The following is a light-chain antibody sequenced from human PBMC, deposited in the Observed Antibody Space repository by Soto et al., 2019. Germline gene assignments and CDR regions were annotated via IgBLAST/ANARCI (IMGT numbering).Light chain of an antibody. CDR2: GAS. CDR3: QQYSSSPQT. J-gene: IGKJ1*01. CDR1: QSVRSY. Sequence: EIVMTQSPATLSVSPGERATLSCGASQSVRSYLAWYQQKPGQAPRLLIHGASIRAPGIPARFSGRGSGTDFTLTISRLEPEDFAVYYCQQYSSSPQTFGQGTKVDIK. V-gene: IGKV3-15*01.